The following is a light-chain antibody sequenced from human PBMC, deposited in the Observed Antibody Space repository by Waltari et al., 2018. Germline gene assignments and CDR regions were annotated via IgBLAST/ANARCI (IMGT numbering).Light chain of an antibody. V-gene: IGLV3-25*03. CDR1: GLPKQY. CDR3: QSADSTGTLRV. Sequence: SYELTQPPSVSVSPGQTTRITCSGDGLPKQYSFWYQQKSGQAPVLVINKDTKRPSGIPERFSGSSSETIVTLTISGVQAEDEADYYCQSADSTGTLRVFGGGTKLTVL. CDR2: KDT. J-gene: IGLJ3*02.